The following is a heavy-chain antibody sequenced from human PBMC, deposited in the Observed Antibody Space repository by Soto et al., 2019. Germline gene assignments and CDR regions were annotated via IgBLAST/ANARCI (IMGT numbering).Heavy chain of an antibody. V-gene: IGHV5-51*01. CDR3: AKGKDY. CDR2: IYRSNSDT. CDR1: GYSFTSYW. Sequence: GGSLKISLKGSGYSFTSYWIVWVLETAGKGLAWMGIIYRSNSDTTYSRSFHGQVTISADKSTSTAYLQMNSLRAEDTAVYYCAKGKDYWGQGTLVTVSS. J-gene: IGHJ4*02.